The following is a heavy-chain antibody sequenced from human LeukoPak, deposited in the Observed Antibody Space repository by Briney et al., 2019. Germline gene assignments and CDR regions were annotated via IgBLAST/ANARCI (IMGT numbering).Heavy chain of an antibody. CDR2: IYSGGST. Sequence: GGSLRLSCAISGFTVSNNYMSWVRQAPGKGLEWVAVIYSGGSTYYADSVKGRFTISRDNSKNTLYLQMNSLRAEDTAVYYCARATMIVNDAFDIWGQGTMVTVSS. CDR3: ARATMIVNDAFDI. J-gene: IGHJ3*02. D-gene: IGHD3-22*01. CDR1: GFTVSNNY. V-gene: IGHV3-53*01.